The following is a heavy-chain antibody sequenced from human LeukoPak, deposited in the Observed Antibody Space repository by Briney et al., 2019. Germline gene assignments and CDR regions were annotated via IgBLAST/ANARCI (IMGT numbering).Heavy chain of an antibody. Sequence: GASVKVSCKASGYSFTSYDMNWVRQAPGQGLEWMGWMNLHNGNTVYSQRFQGRVTMTRNTSLSTAYLELSSLRPEDTAVYYCARGHQLNDYYMDVWGKGTTVTVSS. CDR3: ARGHQLNDYYMDV. V-gene: IGHV1-8*01. CDR2: MNLHNGNT. D-gene: IGHD2-2*01. CDR1: GYSFTSYD. J-gene: IGHJ6*03.